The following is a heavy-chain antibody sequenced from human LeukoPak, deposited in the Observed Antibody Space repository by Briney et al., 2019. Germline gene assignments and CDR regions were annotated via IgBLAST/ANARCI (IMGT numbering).Heavy chain of an antibody. J-gene: IGHJ6*04. CDR2: INHSGST. Sequence: PSGTLSLTCAVSGGSISSSNWWSWVRQPPGKGLEWIGEINHSGSTNYNPSLKSRVTISVDTSKNQFSLKLSSVTAADTAVYYCARLTSSGWLAVLRDVWGKGTTVTVSS. V-gene: IGHV4-4*02. D-gene: IGHD6-19*01. CDR3: ARLTSSGWLAVLRDV. CDR1: GGSISSSNW.